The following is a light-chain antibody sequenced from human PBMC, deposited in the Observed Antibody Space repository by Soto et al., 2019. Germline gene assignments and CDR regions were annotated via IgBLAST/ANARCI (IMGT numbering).Light chain of an antibody. CDR3: QQYSDSPPT. CDR1: QSVSNNY. J-gene: IGKJ1*01. V-gene: IGKV3-20*01. Sequence: EIVLTQSPGTLSLSPGERATLSCRASQSVSNNYLAWYQQKPGQAPRLLIFGASARATGIPDRFSGSGSGTDFTLTIDRLEPEDFAMYYCQQYSDSPPTFGQGTKV. CDR2: GAS.